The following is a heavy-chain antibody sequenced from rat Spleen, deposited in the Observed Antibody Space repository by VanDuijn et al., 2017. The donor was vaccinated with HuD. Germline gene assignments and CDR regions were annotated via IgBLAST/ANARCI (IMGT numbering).Heavy chain of an antibody. CDR1: GFTLSNYG. CDR3: TTGPYTTDLYFDY. CDR2: ISYDGANT. Sequence: EVQLLESGGGLVQPGRSMKLSCAASGFTLSNYGMAWVRQAPKKGLEWVAYISYDGANTYYRDSVKGRFTISRDNAKSTLYLQMDSLRSEDTAAYYCTTGPYTTDLYFDYWGQGVMVTVSS. V-gene: IGHV5-25*01. D-gene: IGHD1-6*01. J-gene: IGHJ2*01.